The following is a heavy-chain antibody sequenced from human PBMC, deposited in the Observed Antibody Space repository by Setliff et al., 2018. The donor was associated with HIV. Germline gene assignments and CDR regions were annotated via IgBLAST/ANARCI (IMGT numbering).Heavy chain of an antibody. J-gene: IGHJ5*02. CDR2: IYTSGNSRYT. CDR3: AREREAWSAYDS. Sequence: SETLSLTCTVSGASVTNVLYYWSWLRQPAGKGLEWIGHIYTSGNSRYTNYNSSLESRVAISLDTSSNQFSLKLSSVTAADTAVCHCAREREAWSAYDSWGQGTLVTSPQ. CDR1: GASVTNVLYY. D-gene: IGHD3-3*01. V-gene: IGHV4-61*09.